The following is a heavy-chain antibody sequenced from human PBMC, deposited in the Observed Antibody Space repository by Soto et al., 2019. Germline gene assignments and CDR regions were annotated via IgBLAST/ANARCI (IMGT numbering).Heavy chain of an antibody. CDR3: ARAPSYFDWSLDY. V-gene: IGHV4-59*01. CDR2: IYYSGST. D-gene: IGHD3-9*01. J-gene: IGHJ4*02. CDR1: GGSISSYY. Sequence: ETLSLTCTVSGGSISSYYWSWIRQPPGKGLEWIGYIYYSGSTNYNPSLKSRVTISVDTSKNQFSLKLSSVTAADTAVYYCARAPSYFDWSLDYWGQGTLVTVSS.